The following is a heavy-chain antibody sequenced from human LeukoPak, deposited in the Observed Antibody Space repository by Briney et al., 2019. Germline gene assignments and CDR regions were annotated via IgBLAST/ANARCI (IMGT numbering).Heavy chain of an antibody. Sequence: SVKVSCKASGGTFSSYAISWVRQAPGQGLEWMGGIIPIFGTANYAQKFQGRVTITTDESTSTAYMELSSLRSEDTAVYYCARDFGYGGGTTKMAFDIWGQGTMVTVSS. CDR2: IIPIFGTA. V-gene: IGHV1-69*05. CDR1: GGTFSSYA. J-gene: IGHJ3*02. D-gene: IGHD1-14*01. CDR3: ARDFGYGGGTTKMAFDI.